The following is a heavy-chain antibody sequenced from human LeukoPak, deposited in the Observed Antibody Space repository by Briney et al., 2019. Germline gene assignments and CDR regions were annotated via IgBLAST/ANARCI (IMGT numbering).Heavy chain of an antibody. J-gene: IGHJ4*02. V-gene: IGHV5-51*01. CDR1: GYHFTTYW. Sequence: GESLKISCKGSGYHFTTYWIGRVRQMPGKGLEWMGIIYPGDSDARYSPSFQGQVTISADKSISTAYLQWSSLEASDTAMYYCARRGGDPAFDYWGQGTLVIVSS. D-gene: IGHD4-17*01. CDR3: ARRGGDPAFDY. CDR2: IYPGDSDA.